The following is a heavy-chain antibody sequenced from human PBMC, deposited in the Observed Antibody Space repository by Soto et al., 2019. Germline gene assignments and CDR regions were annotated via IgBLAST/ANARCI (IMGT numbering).Heavy chain of an antibody. Sequence: QVQLVESGGGVVQPGRSLRLSCAASGFTFSSYAMHWVRQAPGKGLEWVAVISYDGSNKYYADSVKGRFTISRDNSKNTLYLQMNSRRAEDTAVYYCARVGDLLRYFDWFPQDYYYYGMDVWGQGTTVTVSS. CDR3: ARVGDLLRYFDWFPQDYYYYGMDV. CDR1: GFTFSSYA. D-gene: IGHD3-9*01. V-gene: IGHV3-30-3*01. J-gene: IGHJ6*02. CDR2: ISYDGSNK.